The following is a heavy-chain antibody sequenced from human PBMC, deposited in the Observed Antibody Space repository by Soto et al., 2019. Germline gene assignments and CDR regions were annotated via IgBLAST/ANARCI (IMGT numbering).Heavy chain of an antibody. V-gene: IGHV3-23*01. CDR1: GFTFSSYA. J-gene: IGHJ6*02. CDR3: ASAAREYYYSGMDV. CDR2: ISGSGGST. Sequence: EVQLLESGGGLVQPGGSLRLSCAASGFTFSSYAMSWVRQAPGKGLEWVSAISGSGGSTYYADSVKGRFTISRDNSKNTLYLQMNSMRAEDTAVYYGASAAREYYYSGMDVWGQGTTVTVSS.